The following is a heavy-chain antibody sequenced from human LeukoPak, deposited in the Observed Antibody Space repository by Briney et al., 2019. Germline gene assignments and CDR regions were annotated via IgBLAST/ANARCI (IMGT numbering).Heavy chain of an antibody. V-gene: IGHV4-61*02. CDR1: GGSITSVSYS. CDR3: AREKIGYYDSSGRGWFDP. D-gene: IGHD3-22*01. CDR2: IYSSGST. Sequence: SKTLSLTCTVSGGSITSVSYSWSWIRQPAGKGLEWIGRIYSSGSTNSNPSLKSRVTISVDTSKKQFSLKLNSVTAADTAVYYCAREKIGYYDSSGRGWFDPWGQGTLVTVSS. J-gene: IGHJ5*02.